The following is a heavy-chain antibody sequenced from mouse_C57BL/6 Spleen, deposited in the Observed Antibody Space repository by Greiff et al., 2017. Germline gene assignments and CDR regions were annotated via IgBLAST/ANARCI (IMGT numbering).Heavy chain of an antibody. CDR1: GYTFTDYN. Sequence: VQLQQSGPELVKPGASVKMSCKASGYTFTDYNMHWVKQSHGKSLEWIGYINPNNGGTSYNQKFKGKATLTVNKSSSTAYMELRRLTSEDSAVYYCARNYGRSLAVFDYWGQGTTLTVSS. CDR2: INPNNGGT. D-gene: IGHD1-1*01. CDR3: ARNYGRSLAVFDY. V-gene: IGHV1-22*01. J-gene: IGHJ2*01.